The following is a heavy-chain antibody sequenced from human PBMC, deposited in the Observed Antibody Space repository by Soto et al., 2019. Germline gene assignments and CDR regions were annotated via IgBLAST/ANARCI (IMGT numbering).Heavy chain of an antibody. D-gene: IGHD2-2*01. CDR2: IRSKANSYAT. CDR3: TSHGDIVVVPAAFTYYYYGMDV. Sequence: GGSLRLSCAASGFTFSGSAMHWVRQASGKGLEWVGRIRSKANSYATAYAASVKGRFTISRDDSKNTAYLQMNSLKTEDTAVYYWTSHGDIVVVPAAFTYYYYGMDVWGQGTTVTVSS. V-gene: IGHV3-73*01. J-gene: IGHJ6*02. CDR1: GFTFSGSA.